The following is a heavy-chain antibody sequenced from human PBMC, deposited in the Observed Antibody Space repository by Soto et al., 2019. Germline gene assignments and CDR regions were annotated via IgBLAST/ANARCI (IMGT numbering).Heavy chain of an antibody. J-gene: IGHJ4*02. CDR1: GFSLSTSGMC. V-gene: IGHV2-70*01. CDR2: IDWDDDK. Sequence: SGPTLVNPTQTLTLTCTFSGFSLSTSGMCVSWIRQPPGKALEWLALIDWDDDKYYSTSLKTRLTISKDTSKNQVVLTMTNMDPVDTATYYCARIQLTDYDILPGYYPYYLEYRGRGTLVAVSS. D-gene: IGHD3-9*01. CDR3: ARIQLTDYDILPGYYPYYLEY.